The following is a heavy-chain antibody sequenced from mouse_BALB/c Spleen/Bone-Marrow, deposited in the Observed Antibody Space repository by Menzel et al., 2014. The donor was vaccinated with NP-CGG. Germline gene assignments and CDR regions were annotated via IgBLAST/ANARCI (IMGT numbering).Heavy chain of an antibody. V-gene: IGHV7-3*02. CDR2: IRNKANGYTT. CDR3: ARLGRGYFDY. D-gene: IGHD4-1*01. CDR1: GFTFTDYY. Sequence: EVQLQQSGGGLVQPGGSLRLSCATSGFTFTDYYMNWVRQPPGKALEWLGFIRNKANGYTTEYSASVKGRFTISRDNSQSILYLQMNTLRAEDSATYYCARLGRGYFDYWGQGTTLTVSS. J-gene: IGHJ2*01.